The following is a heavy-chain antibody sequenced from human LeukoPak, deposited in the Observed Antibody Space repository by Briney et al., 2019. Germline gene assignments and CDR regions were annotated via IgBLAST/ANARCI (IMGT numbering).Heavy chain of an antibody. CDR1: GYTFTSYG. V-gene: IGHV1-18*01. J-gene: IGHJ4*02. Sequence: ASVKVSCKASGYTFTSYGISWVRQVPGQGLEWMGWISAYNGNTNYAQKLQGRVTMTTDTSTSTAYMELRSLRSDDTAVYYCARGGTRYSGYDSGDYWGQGTLVTVSS. CDR2: ISAYNGNT. D-gene: IGHD5-12*01. CDR3: ARGGTRYSGYDSGDY.